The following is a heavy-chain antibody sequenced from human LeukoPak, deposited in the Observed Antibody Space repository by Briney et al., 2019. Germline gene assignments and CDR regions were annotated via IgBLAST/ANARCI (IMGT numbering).Heavy chain of an antibody. CDR1: GFTFSSYA. CDR3: ARTFVSGDGYKVGYFDY. V-gene: IGHV3-23*05. CDR2: IYPSGNI. Sequence: PGGSLRLSCAASGFTFSSYAMSWVRQAPGKGLEWVSLIYPSGNIYYADSVKGRFTISRDNSKNTLFLQMSRLRAEDTAIYYCARTFVSGDGYKVGYFDYWGQGTLVTVSS. J-gene: IGHJ4*02. D-gene: IGHD5-24*01.